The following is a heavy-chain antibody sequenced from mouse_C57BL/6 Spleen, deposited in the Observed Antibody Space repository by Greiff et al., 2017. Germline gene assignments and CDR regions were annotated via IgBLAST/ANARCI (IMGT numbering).Heavy chain of an antibody. D-gene: IGHD2-2*01. V-gene: IGHV1-82*01. Sequence: QVQLQQSGPELVKPGASVKISCKASGYAFSSSWMNWVKQRPGKGLEWIGRIYPGDGDTNYNGKFKGKATLTADKSSSTAYMQLSSLTSEDSAVYFCARSGYDPFGGPDWGQGTLVTVSA. J-gene: IGHJ3*01. CDR3: ARSGYDPFGGPD. CDR1: GYAFSSSW. CDR2: IYPGDGDT.